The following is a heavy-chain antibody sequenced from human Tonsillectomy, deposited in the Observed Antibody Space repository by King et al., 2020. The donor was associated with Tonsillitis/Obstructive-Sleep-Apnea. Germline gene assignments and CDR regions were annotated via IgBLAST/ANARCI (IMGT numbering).Heavy chain of an antibody. D-gene: IGHD5-12*01. J-gene: IGHJ4*02. Sequence: VQLQQWGAGLLKPSETLSLTCAVYGGSFRGYYWNWIRQSSGKGLEWIVEINHSGSTHYNPSLKSRVTISVETSKNLFAVKLSSVTAADTAVYYCARGWEYSAYDVGTFDYWGQGTLVTVSS. CDR2: INHSGST. CDR3: ARGWEYSAYDVGTFDY. V-gene: IGHV4-34*01. CDR1: GGSFRGYY.